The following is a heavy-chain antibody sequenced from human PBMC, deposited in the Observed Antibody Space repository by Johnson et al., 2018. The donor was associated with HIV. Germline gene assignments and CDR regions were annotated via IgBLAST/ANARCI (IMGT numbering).Heavy chain of an antibody. D-gene: IGHD4-17*01. Sequence: EVQLVESGGGLIQPGGSLRLSCAASGFTVINHYMNWVRQVPGKGLEWISLFATGGGTDYADSVKGRFTVSRDISTNTIFLHMNRLRADDTAVYYCARGDSGDYAGAFDVWGQGTMVTVSS. CDR3: ARGDSGDYAGAFDV. CDR2: FATGGGT. J-gene: IGHJ3*01. CDR1: GFTVINHY. V-gene: IGHV3-53*01.